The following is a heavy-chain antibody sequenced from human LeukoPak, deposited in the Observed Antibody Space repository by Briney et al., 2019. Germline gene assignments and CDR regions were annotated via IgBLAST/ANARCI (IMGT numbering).Heavy chain of an antibody. CDR3: AKDGSWSCTD. J-gene: IGHJ4*02. V-gene: IGHV3-30*02. CDR2: IAHHGNDK. D-gene: IGHD2-8*02. CDR1: GFTFSKSA. Sequence: GWSLRLSCAASGFTFSKSAMHWVRQGPGKGLEWVAYIAHHGNDKYYIDSVKGRFTISRDNSKRTLYLEMNSLRADDTAMYYCAKDGSWSCTDWGQGTLVTVPS.